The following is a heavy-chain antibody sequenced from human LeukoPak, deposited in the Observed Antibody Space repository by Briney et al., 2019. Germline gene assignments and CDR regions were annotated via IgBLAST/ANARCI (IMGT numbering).Heavy chain of an antibody. Sequence: GGSLRLSCAASGFTFSGSAMHWVRQASGKGLEWLGRIRSKADSYTTAHAASVKGRFIVSRDDSKNTAYLQMNSLKTEDTAVYYCRAAADLNDYWGQGTLVTVSS. CDR2: IRSKADSYTT. V-gene: IGHV3-73*01. J-gene: IGHJ4*02. D-gene: IGHD6-13*01. CDR1: GFTFSGSA. CDR3: RAAADLNDY.